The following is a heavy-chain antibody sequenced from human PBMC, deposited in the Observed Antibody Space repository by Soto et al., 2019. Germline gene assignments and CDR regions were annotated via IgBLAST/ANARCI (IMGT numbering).Heavy chain of an antibody. CDR1: GGSISNYY. D-gene: IGHD1-26*01. CDR2: MYYNGNI. V-gene: IGHV4-59*01. CDR3: AKDEGRLWRRWDKFAFDI. J-gene: IGHJ3*02. Sequence: PSETLSLTCNVSGGSISNYYWTWVRQSPEKGLEWIGYMYYNGNINYNPSLKSRVTISIDTSKNQFSLTLKSVTAADTAVYYCAKDEGRLWRRWDKFAFDIWGQGTMVTVSS.